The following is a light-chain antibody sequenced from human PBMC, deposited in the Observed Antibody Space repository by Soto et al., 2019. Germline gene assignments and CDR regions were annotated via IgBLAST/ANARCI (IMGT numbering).Light chain of an antibody. CDR3: SSYTSIIAVV. J-gene: IGLJ2*01. CDR2: DVT. CDR1: SNDIGPYNY. V-gene: IGLV2-14*03. Sequence: QSALTQPASVSGSPGQSITISCTGTSNDIGPYNYVSWYQQHPGKAPKLLIYDVTNRASGVSDLFSGSKSGRTASLTISGLQAEDEADYYCSSYTSIIAVVFGGGTKLTVL.